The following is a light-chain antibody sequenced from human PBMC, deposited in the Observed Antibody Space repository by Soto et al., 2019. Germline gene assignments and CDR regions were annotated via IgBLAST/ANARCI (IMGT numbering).Light chain of an antibody. CDR1: QSVSSN. J-gene: IGKJ1*01. CDR3: QQYNNWPRT. Sequence: EIVMTQSPATLSVSPGERATLSCRASQSVSSNLAWYQQKPGQAPRLLIYGASTRATGIPARFRGSGYGTHFTLTISSLQSEDFALYYCQQYNNWPRTFGQGTKVEIK. V-gene: IGKV3-15*01. CDR2: GAS.